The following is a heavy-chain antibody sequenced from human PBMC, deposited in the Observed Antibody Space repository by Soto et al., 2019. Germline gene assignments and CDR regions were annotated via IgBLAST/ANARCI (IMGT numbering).Heavy chain of an antibody. CDR1: GFTFSSYA. V-gene: IGHV3-30-3*01. CDR3: ARVPMGRYYGSGSYYFDY. Sequence: QVQLVESGGGVVQPGRSLRLSCAASGFTFSSYAMHWVRQAPGKGLEWVAVISYDGSNKYYADSVKGRFTISRDNSKNTLYLQMNSLRTEDTAVYYRARVPMGRYYGSGSYYFDYWGQGTLVTVSS. CDR2: ISYDGSNK. D-gene: IGHD3-10*01. J-gene: IGHJ4*02.